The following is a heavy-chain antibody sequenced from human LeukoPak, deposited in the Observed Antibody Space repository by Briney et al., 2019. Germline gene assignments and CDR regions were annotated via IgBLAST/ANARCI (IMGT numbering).Heavy chain of an antibody. V-gene: IGHV3-21*01. CDR2: ISSSSSYI. J-gene: IGHJ4*02. CDR1: GITFSDYA. CDR3: ARVRGGDSRDFDY. Sequence: GGSLRLSCAASGITFSDYAMSWVRQAPGRGLEWVSSISSSSSYIYYADSVKGRFTISRDNAKNSLYLQMNSLRAEDTAVYYCARVRGGDSRDFDYWGQGTLVTVSS. D-gene: IGHD2-21*01.